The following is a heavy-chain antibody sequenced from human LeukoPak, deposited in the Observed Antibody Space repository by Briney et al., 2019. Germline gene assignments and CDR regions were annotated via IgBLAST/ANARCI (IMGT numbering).Heavy chain of an antibody. CDR3: ARDGPCAGELELDAFDI. V-gene: IGHV1-18*01. CDR1: GYTFTSYG. CDR2: ISAYNGNT. J-gene: IGHJ3*02. Sequence: ASVTVSCKASGYTFTSYGISWLRQAPGQELEGMGWISAYNGNTNYAQTHQGRVTMTTDTSTSTAYMELRSLRSDDTAVYYCARDGPCAGELELDAFDIWGQGTMVTVSS. D-gene: IGHD1-26*01.